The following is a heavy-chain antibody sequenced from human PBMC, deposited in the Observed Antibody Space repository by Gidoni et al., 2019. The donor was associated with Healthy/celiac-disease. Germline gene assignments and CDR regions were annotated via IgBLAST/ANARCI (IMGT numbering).Heavy chain of an antibody. D-gene: IGHD4-17*01. CDR1: GYSFTSYW. CDR2: IDPSDSYT. CDR3: ARGEAYGDYVVYYYYGMDV. Sequence: EVQLVQSGAEVKKPGESLRISCKGSGYSFTSYWISWVRQMPGKGLEWMGRIDPSDSYTNYSPSFQGHVTISADKSISTAYLQWSSLKASDTAKYYCARGEAYGDYVVYYYYGMDVWGQGTTVTVSS. V-gene: IGHV5-10-1*01. J-gene: IGHJ6*02.